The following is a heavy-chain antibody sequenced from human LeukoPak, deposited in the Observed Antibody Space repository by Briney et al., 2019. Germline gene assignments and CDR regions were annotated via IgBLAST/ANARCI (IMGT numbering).Heavy chain of an antibody. V-gene: IGHV3-23*01. Sequence: GGSLRLSCAASGFTFSDYAMSWVRQAPGKGLEWVSGISSSDGRTYYADSLKGRFTISRDNSKNTLYLQMNSLRAEDTAVYYCAKDRYSGSFNWFDPWGQGTLVTVSS. J-gene: IGHJ5*02. CDR1: GFTFSDYA. D-gene: IGHD1-26*01. CDR3: AKDRYSGSFNWFDP. CDR2: ISSSDGRT.